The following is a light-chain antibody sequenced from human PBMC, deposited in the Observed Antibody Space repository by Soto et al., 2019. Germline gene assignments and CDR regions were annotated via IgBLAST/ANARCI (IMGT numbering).Light chain of an antibody. V-gene: IGLV2-11*01. J-gene: IGLJ1*01. Sequence: QSALTQPRSVSGSPGQSVTISCTGTSGDVGRYDYASWYQQHPGKAPKLIIYDVSERPSGVPDRFSGSKFGNTASLTISGLQAEDEADYSCCSFKTTSTHVFGTGTKVTVL. CDR2: DVS. CDR3: CSFKTTSTHV. CDR1: SGDVGRYDY.